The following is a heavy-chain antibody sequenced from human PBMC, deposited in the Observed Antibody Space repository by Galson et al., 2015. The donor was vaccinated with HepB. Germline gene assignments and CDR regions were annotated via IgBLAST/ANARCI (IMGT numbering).Heavy chain of an antibody. CDR1: GFSFSNYA. CDR2: ISGSGSRT. J-gene: IGHJ4*02. CDR3: ARDLTGRFLEWLLFFDY. D-gene: IGHD3-3*01. V-gene: IGHV3-23*01. Sequence: SLRLSCAASGFSFSNYAMNWVRQAPGKGLEWVSVISGSGSRTYYADSVKGRFTISRDNSKNTLYLQVNSLRAEDTAVYYCARDLTGRFLEWLLFFDYWGQGTLVTVSS.